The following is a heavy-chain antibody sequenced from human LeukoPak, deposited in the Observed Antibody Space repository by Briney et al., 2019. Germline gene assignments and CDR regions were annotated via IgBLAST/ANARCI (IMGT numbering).Heavy chain of an antibody. D-gene: IGHD6-13*01. J-gene: IGHJ4*02. CDR3: AREYSSSHSFDY. CDR2: ISSSSSYT. Sequence: PGGSLRLSCAASGFTFSSYAMSWVRQPPGKGLEWVSYISSSSSYTNYADSVKGRFTISRDNAKNSLYLQMNSLRAEDTAVYYCAREYSSSHSFDYWGQGTLVTVSS. CDR1: GFTFSSYA. V-gene: IGHV3-21*05.